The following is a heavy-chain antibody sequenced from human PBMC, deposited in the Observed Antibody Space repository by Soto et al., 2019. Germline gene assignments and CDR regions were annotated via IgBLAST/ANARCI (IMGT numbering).Heavy chain of an antibody. D-gene: IGHD1-26*01. CDR1: GGSISSYY. CDR3: ARELSGSYRQFDY. CDR2: IYYSGTT. J-gene: IGHJ4*02. V-gene: IGHV4-59*01. Sequence: ASETLSLTCTVSGGSISSYYWTWIRQPPGKGLEWIGYIYYSGTTSYNPSLKSRVTISVDTSKNQFSLKLSSVTAADTAVYYCARELSGSYRQFDYWGQGTLVTVSS.